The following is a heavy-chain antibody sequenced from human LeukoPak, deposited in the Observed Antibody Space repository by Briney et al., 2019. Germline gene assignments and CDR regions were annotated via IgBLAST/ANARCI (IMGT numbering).Heavy chain of an antibody. CDR3: ARIPRFWSGFRRYYYYGMDV. D-gene: IGHD3-3*01. V-gene: IGHV4-39*07. Sequence: SETLSLTCTVPGGSISSSSYYWGWIRQPPGTGLEWIGEINHSGSTNYNPSLKSRVTISVDTSKNQFSLKLSSVTAADTAVYYCARIPRFWSGFRRYYYYGMDVWGQGTTVTVSS. CDR2: INHSGST. J-gene: IGHJ6*02. CDR1: GGSISSSSYY.